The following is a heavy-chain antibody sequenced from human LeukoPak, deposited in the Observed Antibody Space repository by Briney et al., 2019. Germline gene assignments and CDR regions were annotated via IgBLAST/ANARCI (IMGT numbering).Heavy chain of an antibody. J-gene: IGHJ4*02. Sequence: AGGSLRLSCAASGFTFSSYWMSWVRQAPVKGLEWVANIKQDGSEKYYVDSVKGRFTISRDNAKNSLYLQMNSLRAEDTAVYYCAREPSGSEEDSFDYWGQGTLVTVSS. CDR3: AREPSGSEEDSFDY. CDR1: GFTFSSYW. D-gene: IGHD1-26*01. V-gene: IGHV3-7*01. CDR2: IKQDGSEK.